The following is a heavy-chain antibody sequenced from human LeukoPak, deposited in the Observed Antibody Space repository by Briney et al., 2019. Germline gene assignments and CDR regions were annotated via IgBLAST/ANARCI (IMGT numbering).Heavy chain of an antibody. CDR2: INAGNGNT. CDR3: ARGIPAQYYFDY. J-gene: IGHJ4*02. CDR1: GFTFTSYA. Sequence: GGSLRLSCAASGFTFTSYAMHWVRQAPGQRLEWMGWINAGNGNTKYSQKFQGRVTITRDTSASTAYMELSSLRSEDTAVYYCARGIPAQYYFDYWGQGTLVTVSS. V-gene: IGHV1-3*01. D-gene: IGHD2-2*02.